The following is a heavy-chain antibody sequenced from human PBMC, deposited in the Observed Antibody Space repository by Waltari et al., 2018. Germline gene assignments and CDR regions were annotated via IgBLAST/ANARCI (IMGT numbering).Heavy chain of an antibody. CDR2: IYYSGST. J-gene: IGHJ3*01. Sequence: QVQLQESGPGLVKPSETLSLTCTLPGGSISSHYWSWIRQPPGKGLEWIGYIYYSGSTNYNPSLKSRVTISVDTSKNQFSLKLSSVTAADTAVYYCARLPPDYYGSGSHAYWGQGTMVTVSS. CDR1: GGSISSHY. V-gene: IGHV4-59*11. CDR3: ARLPPDYYGSGSHAY. D-gene: IGHD3-10*01.